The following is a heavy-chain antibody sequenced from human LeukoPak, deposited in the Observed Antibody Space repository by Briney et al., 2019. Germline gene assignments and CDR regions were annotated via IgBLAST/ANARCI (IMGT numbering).Heavy chain of an antibody. CDR1: GGSISSGGYY. D-gene: IGHD3-22*01. Sequence: SETLSLTCTVSGGSISSGGYYWSWIRQHPGKGLEWIGYIYYSGSTYYNPSLKSRVTISVDTSKNQFSLKLSSVTAADTAVYYCAREDDSSGYFPRWFDPWGQGALVTVSS. J-gene: IGHJ5*02. V-gene: IGHV4-31*03. CDR3: AREDDSSGYFPRWFDP. CDR2: IYYSGST.